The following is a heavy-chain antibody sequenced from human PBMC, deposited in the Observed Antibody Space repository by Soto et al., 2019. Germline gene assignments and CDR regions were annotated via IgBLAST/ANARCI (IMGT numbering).Heavy chain of an antibody. J-gene: IGHJ6*02. CDR2: SNADYGNT. D-gene: IGHD1-26*01. CDR3: ARCRQGDYYYGMDV. CDR1: GYTFYSHS. V-gene: IGHV1-18*01. Sequence: QAQLVQSGAEVRKPGASVQVSCKASGYTFYSHSISWVRQAPGQGLEWMGRSNADYGNTQYAQKFRGRVTMTMDTSTTTVYMELTNLISDDTAVYYCARCRQGDYYYGMDVWGQGTTVTVSS.